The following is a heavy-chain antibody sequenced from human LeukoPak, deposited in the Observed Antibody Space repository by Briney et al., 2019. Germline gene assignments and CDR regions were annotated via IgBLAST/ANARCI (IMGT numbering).Heavy chain of an antibody. V-gene: IGHV3-23*01. CDR1: EFTFSNYA. D-gene: IGHD3-22*01. CDR2: ITVGGTT. Sequence: GGSLRLSCTASEFTFSNYAMSWVRQAPGKGLEWVSSITVGGTTYYADSVKGRFTISRDISRNTLYLQMNSLRADDTAVYYCARRDTSGQYYFDYWGQGTLVTVSS. J-gene: IGHJ4*02. CDR3: ARRDTSGQYYFDY.